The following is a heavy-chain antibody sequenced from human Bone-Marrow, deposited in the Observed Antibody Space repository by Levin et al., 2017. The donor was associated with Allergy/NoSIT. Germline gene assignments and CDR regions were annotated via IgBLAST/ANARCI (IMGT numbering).Heavy chain of an antibody. Sequence: GGSLRLSCAASGFIFRTYAMHWVRQAPGKGLEWVAVISYDGSKEFYVDSVRGRFAISRDDSKNTVFLQMNSLRDEDTAVYYCSKGGAGWELDYYGLDVWGQGTTVTVSS. CDR3: SKGGAGWELDYYGLDV. J-gene: IGHJ6*02. D-gene: IGHD1-26*01. V-gene: IGHV3-30*01. CDR1: GFIFRTYA. CDR2: ISYDGSKE.